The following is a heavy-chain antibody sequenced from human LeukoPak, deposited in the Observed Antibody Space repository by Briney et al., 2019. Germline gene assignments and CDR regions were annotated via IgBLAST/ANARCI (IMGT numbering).Heavy chain of an antibody. Sequence: GGSLRLSCAASGFTFSSYGMHWVRQASGKGLEWVAFIRYDGSNKYYADSVKGRFTISRDNSKNTLYLQMNSLRAEDTAVYYCAKDGEWELHHPNAFDIWGQGTMVTVSS. J-gene: IGHJ3*02. CDR3: AKDGEWELHHPNAFDI. CDR1: GFTFSSYG. CDR2: IRYDGSNK. D-gene: IGHD1-26*01. V-gene: IGHV3-30*02.